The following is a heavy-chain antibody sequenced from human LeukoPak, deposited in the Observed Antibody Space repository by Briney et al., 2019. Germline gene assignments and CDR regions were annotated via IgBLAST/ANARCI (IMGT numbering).Heavy chain of an antibody. CDR3: AKGLSPTETSIAAAFFAGFDY. J-gene: IGHJ4*02. D-gene: IGHD6-13*01. Sequence: SETLSLTCTVSGGSISSGGYYWSWIRQHPGKGLEWIGYIYYSGSTYYNPSLKSRVTISVDTSKNQFSLKLSSVTAADTAVYYCAKGLSPTETSIAAAFFAGFDYWGQGTLVTVSS. V-gene: IGHV4-31*03. CDR2: IYYSGST. CDR1: GGSISSGGYY.